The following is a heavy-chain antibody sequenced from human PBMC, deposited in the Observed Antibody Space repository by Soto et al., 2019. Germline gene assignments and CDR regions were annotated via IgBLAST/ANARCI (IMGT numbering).Heavy chain of an antibody. Sequence: QLQESGPGLVKPSETLSLTCAVSGDSMSSSSYYWGWIRQPPGKGLEWIGTIEYSGTTYYNPSLKSRVTISVDTSKKQFSLTLRSVTAADTAMYYCARHVMVWGIFDYWGQGTLISVFS. CDR1: GDSMSSSSYY. CDR2: IEYSGTT. D-gene: IGHD3-10*01. CDR3: ARHVMVWGIFDY. V-gene: IGHV4-39*01. J-gene: IGHJ4*02.